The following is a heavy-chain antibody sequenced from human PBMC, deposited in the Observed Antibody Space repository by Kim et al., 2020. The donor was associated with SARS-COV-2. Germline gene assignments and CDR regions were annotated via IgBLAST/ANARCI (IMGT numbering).Heavy chain of an antibody. J-gene: IGHJ3*02. V-gene: IGHV3-30*02. Sequence: FTISRDNSKNTLYLQMNSLRAEDTAVYYCAKAQGYDSSGYRYSVSDAFDIWGQGTMVTVSS. CDR3: AKAQGYDSSGYRYSVSDAFDI. D-gene: IGHD3-22*01.